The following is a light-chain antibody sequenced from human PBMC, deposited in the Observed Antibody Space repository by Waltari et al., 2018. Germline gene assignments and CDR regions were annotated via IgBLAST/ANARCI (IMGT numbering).Light chain of an antibody. V-gene: IGKV4-1*01. CDR2: WAS. CDR3: QQYYDTPWT. CDR1: QILYSSNNKNY. Sequence: DIVMTQSPDSLAVSLGERATITCTSSQILYSSNNKNYLIWYQQKPGQPPKLLIYWASTRESGVPDRFSGSGSGTDFTLTISSLQAEDVAVYYCQQYYDTPWTFGQGTKVEIK. J-gene: IGKJ1*01.